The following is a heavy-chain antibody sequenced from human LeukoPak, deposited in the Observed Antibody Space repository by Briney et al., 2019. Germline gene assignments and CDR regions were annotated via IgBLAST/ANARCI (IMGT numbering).Heavy chain of an antibody. CDR1: GFTVSSNY. Sequence: PGGSLRLSCAASGFTVSSNYMSWVRQAPGKGLEWVSVIYSGGSTYYADSVKGRFTISSDNSKNTLYLQMNSLRVEDTAVYYCARHVLFYGGNSNYFDYWGQGTLVTVSS. J-gene: IGHJ4*02. D-gene: IGHD4-23*01. V-gene: IGHV3-53*01. CDR3: ARHVLFYGGNSNYFDY. CDR2: IYSGGST.